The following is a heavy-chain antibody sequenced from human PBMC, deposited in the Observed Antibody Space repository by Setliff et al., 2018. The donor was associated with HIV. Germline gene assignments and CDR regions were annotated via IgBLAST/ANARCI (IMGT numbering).Heavy chain of an antibody. J-gene: IGHJ4*01. D-gene: IGHD6-19*01. CDR2: IYSGGST. CDR1: GFTVSGYY. V-gene: IGHV3-53*01. CDR3: AKDGISGGSYPPYYFDY. Sequence: GGSLRLSCAASGFTVSGYYMAWVRQAPGKGLEWVSTIYSGGSTYHADSVKGRFTISRDNSKNTLYLQMNGLRVDDTAVYYCAKDGISGGSYPPYYFDYWGHGTLVTVSS.